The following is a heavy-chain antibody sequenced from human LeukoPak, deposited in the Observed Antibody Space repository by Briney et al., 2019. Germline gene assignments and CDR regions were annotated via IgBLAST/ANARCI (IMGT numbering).Heavy chain of an antibody. V-gene: IGHV3-33*06. CDR3: AKAELLRYFDLLSN. CDR2: IWYDGSNK. J-gene: IGHJ4*02. CDR1: GVTFSSYG. D-gene: IGHD3-9*01. Sequence: GGSLRLSCAASGVTFSSYGMHWVRQAPGKGLEWVAVIWYDGSNKYYADSVKGRFTISRDNSKNTLYLQMNSLRAEDTAVYYCAKAELLRYFDLLSNWGQGTLVTVSS.